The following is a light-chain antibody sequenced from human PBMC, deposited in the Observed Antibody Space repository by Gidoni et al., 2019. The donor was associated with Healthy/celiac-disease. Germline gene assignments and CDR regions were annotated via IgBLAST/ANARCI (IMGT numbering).Light chain of an antibody. CDR3: MQALQTPT. CDR1: QSLLHSNGYNY. J-gene: IGKJ4*01. Sequence: IVMTQSTLSLPVTPGEPASISCRSSQSLLHSNGYNYLDWYLQKPGQSPQLLIYLGSNRASGVPDRFSGSGSGTDFTLKISRVEAEDVGVYYCMQALQTPTFGGGTKVEIK. V-gene: IGKV2-28*01. CDR2: LGS.